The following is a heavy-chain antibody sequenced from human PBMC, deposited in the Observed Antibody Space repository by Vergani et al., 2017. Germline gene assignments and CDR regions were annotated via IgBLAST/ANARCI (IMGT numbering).Heavy chain of an antibody. CDR3: ATQSAGNWDY. Sequence: DVHLAESGGGFFQPGGSLRLSCSASGFSFNSYWMHWVRQVPGKGLLWVSRIKSDGSITAYADSVKGRFTISRDNAQNTLYLQMNSLRAEDTAVYYCATQSAGNWDYWGQGTLVTVSS. D-gene: IGHD2/OR15-2a*01. CDR1: GFSFNSYW. V-gene: IGHV3-74*03. J-gene: IGHJ4*02. CDR2: IKSDGSIT.